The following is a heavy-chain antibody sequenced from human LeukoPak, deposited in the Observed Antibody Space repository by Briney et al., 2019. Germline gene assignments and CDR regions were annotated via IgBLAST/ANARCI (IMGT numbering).Heavy chain of an antibody. CDR2: IYSGGST. D-gene: IGHD3-16*01. CDR3: ARDKITFNGYYYGMDV. Sequence: GGSLRLSCAASGFTVSSNYMSWVRQAPGKGLEWVSVIYSGGSTYYADSVKGRFTISRDNSKNTLYLQMNSLRAEDTAVYYCARDKITFNGYYYGMDVWGQGTTVTVSS. J-gene: IGHJ6*02. CDR1: GFTVSSNY. V-gene: IGHV3-66*01.